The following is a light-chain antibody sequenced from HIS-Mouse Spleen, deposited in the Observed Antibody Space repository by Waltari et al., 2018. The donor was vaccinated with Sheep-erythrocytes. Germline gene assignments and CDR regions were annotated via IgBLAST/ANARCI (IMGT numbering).Light chain of an antibody. CDR2: EGS. J-gene: IGLJ3*02. Sequence: QSALTQPPSASGSPGQSVTISCTGTSSDVGGYNYVSWYQQHPGKAPKPMIYEGSKRPSGVPDRFSGSTPGNTASLTVSGLQAEDEADYYCSSYAGSNNWVFGGGTKLTVL. CDR3: SSYAGSNNWV. CDR1: SSDVGGYNY. V-gene: IGLV2-8*01.